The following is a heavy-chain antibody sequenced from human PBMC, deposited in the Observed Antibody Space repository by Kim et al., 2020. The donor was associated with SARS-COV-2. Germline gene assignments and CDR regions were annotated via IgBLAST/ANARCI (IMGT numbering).Heavy chain of an antibody. CDR3: ARDSYYGSGSYYVYGMDV. D-gene: IGHD3-10*01. Sequence: GGSLRLSCAASGFTFSSYSMNWVRQAPGKGLEWVSSISSSSSYIYYADSVKGRFTISRDNAKNSLYLQMNSLRAEDTAVYYCARDSYYGSGSYYVYGMDVWGQGTTVTVSS. J-gene: IGHJ6*02. CDR2: ISSSSSYI. CDR1: GFTFSSYS. V-gene: IGHV3-21*01.